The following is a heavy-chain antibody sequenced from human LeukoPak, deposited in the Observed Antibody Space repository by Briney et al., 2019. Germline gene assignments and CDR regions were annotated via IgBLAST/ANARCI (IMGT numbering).Heavy chain of an antibody. CDR2: ISDDETYK. D-gene: IGHD6-13*01. CDR1: GFTFNSYS. J-gene: IGHJ2*01. CDR3: ARAAYSSTWYSRYFDL. Sequence: GRSLRLSCAASGFTFNSYSMHWVRQAPGKGLEWVTAISDDETYKFYAGSVKGRFTISRENAKNSLYLQMNSLRAGDTAVYYCARAAYSSTWYSRYFDLWGRGTLVTVSS. V-gene: IGHV3-30*14.